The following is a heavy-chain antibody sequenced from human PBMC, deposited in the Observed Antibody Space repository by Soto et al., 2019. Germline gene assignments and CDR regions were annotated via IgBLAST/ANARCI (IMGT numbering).Heavy chain of an antibody. CDR3: ATIDPRYDSSGPDAFDI. CDR2: FDPEDGET. J-gene: IGHJ3*02. V-gene: IGHV1-24*01. CDR1: GYTLTELS. Sequence: ASVKVSCKASGYTLTELSMHWVRQAPGKGLEWMGGFDPEDGETIYAQKFQGRVTMTEDTSTDTAYMELSSLRSEDTAVYYCATIDPRYDSSGPDAFDIWGQGTMVTVSS. D-gene: IGHD3-22*01.